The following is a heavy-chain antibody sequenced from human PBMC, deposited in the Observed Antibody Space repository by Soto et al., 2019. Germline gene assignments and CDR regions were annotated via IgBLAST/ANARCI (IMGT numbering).Heavy chain of an antibody. J-gene: IGHJ5*02. V-gene: IGHV4-30-2*05. D-gene: IGHD2-15*01. CDR2: IYHSGST. CDR1: GGSISSGGYS. CDR3: ARVRYCSGGSCYPRFDP. Sequence: SETLSLTCTVSGGSISSGGYSWSWIRQPPGKGLEWIGYIYHSGSTYYNPSLKSRVTISVDTSKNQFSLKLSSVTAADTAVYYCARVRYCSGGSCYPRFDPWGQGTLVTVS.